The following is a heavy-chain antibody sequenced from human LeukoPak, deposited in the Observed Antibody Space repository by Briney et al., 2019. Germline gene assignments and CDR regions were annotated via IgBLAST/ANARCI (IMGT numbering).Heavy chain of an antibody. V-gene: IGHV4-59*08. Sequence: SETLSLTCSVSGDSISSFYWNWIRQSPGKGLEWIGNIHYSGSSNYNPSLKSRVTISIDTSRKQFFLKLSSVTAADTAVYYCVLAPNSNWFDFWGQGTLVTVSS. CDR1: GDSISSFY. CDR3: VLAPNSNWFDF. D-gene: IGHD2-15*01. J-gene: IGHJ5*01. CDR2: IHYSGSS.